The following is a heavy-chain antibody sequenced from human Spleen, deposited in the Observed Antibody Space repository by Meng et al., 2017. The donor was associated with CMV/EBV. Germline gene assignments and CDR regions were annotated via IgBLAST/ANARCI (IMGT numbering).Heavy chain of an antibody. CDR3: AREYRLKYDSSGFDF. J-gene: IGHJ4*02. Sequence: GESLKISCAASGLTVVDNYMSWVRQAPGKGLVWVSRITSDGSSTTYADSVKGRFTISRDNAKNTLYLQMNSLGAEDTAVYYCAREYRLKYDSSGFDFWGQGTLVTVSS. D-gene: IGHD3-22*01. V-gene: IGHV3-74*01. CDR2: ITSDGSST. CDR1: GLTVVDNY.